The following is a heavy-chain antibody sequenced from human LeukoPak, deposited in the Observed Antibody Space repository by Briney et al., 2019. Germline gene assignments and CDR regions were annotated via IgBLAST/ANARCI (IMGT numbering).Heavy chain of an antibody. CDR1: GYTLTDLC. Sequence: SVKVSCKVSGYTLTDLCLYWVRQPHAQGHERMGSFDTEDGEIIYAQKFQGRVTMTEDTSTDTSYMELSSLRAEDTAVYYCATWPRRHSLSYVYWGQGTLVTVSS. J-gene: IGHJ4*02. V-gene: IGHV1-24*01. CDR3: ATWPRRHSLSYVY. CDR2: FDTEDGEI. D-gene: IGHD3-16*01.